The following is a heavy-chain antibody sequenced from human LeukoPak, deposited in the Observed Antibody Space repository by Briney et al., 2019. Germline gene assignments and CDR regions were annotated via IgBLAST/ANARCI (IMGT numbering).Heavy chain of an antibody. CDR2: IYYSEST. CDR1: GGSINRYY. CDR3: ARHDMDVAGAGLDYFDY. Sequence: SETLSLTCTVSGGSINRYYWSWLRQPPGKGLEWIAYIYYSESTNYNPSLKSRVTTSVDTSKNQFSVKLSSVTTADTAVYYCARHDMDVAGAGLDYFDYWGQGTLVTVSS. D-gene: IGHD1-26*01. V-gene: IGHV4-59*08. J-gene: IGHJ4*02.